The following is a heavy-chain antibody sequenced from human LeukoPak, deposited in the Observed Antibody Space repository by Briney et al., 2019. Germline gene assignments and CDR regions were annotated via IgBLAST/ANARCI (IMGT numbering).Heavy chain of an antibody. D-gene: IGHD6-6*01. Sequence: GRSLRLSCAPSGFSFDDYAMHWVRQVPGKGLEWVAGISWNSGRLGYADSVKGRFTISRDNAKNSVSLQMNSLRGEDTAVYYCVRALGSSSADYWGQGTLVTVSS. CDR3: VRALGSSSADY. J-gene: IGHJ4*02. V-gene: IGHV3-9*01. CDR1: GFSFDDYA. CDR2: ISWNSGRL.